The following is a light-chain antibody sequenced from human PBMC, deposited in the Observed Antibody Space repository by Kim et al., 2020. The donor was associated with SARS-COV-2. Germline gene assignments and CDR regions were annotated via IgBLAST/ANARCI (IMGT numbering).Light chain of an antibody. CDR3: QQRSNWPLT. CDR2: DAS. J-gene: IGKJ4*01. CDR1: QSVSRS. Sequence: EIVLTQSPATLSLSPGERATLSCRASQSVSRSLAWYQQKPGQAPRLLIYDASTRASGVPARFSGSGSGTDFTLTISSLEPEDFAVYYCQQRSNWPLTFGGGTKLEI. V-gene: IGKV3-11*01.